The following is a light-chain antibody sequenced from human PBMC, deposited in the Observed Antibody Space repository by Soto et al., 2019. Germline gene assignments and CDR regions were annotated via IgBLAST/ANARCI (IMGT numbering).Light chain of an antibody. Sequence: SVRTQPASVSGSPGQAITISCTGTSSDVGGYNYVSWYQQHPGKAPKLMIYDVSNRPSGVSNRFSGSKSGNTASLTLSGLQAEDEADYYCSSYTSSSTYVFGTGTKVTVL. CDR2: DVS. V-gene: IGLV2-14*01. CDR1: SSDVGGYNY. J-gene: IGLJ1*01. CDR3: SSYTSSSTYV.